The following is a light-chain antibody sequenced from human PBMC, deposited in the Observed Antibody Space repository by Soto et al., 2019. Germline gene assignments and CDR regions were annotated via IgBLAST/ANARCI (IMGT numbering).Light chain of an antibody. CDR3: QQLNSYPLT. Sequence: DIQLTQSPSFLSASVGDRVTITCRASQGISSYLAWYQQKPGKAPKLLIYGASTLQSGVPSRFSGSGSGTEFTLTISSLQPEDFATYHCQQLNSYPLTFGQGTRLEI. CDR2: GAS. CDR1: QGISSY. V-gene: IGKV1-9*01. J-gene: IGKJ5*01.